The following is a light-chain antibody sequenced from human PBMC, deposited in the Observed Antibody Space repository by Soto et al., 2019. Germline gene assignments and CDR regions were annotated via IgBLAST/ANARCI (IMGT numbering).Light chain of an antibody. CDR2: AAS. CDR3: QQLNSYPQIT. Sequence: DIQLTQSPSFLSASVGDRVTITCRASQGINTYLAWYQQKPRKAPKLLIYAASTLQSGVPSRFSGSGSGTEFTLTLSSLQPEDFATYYCQQLNSYPQITFGQGTRLESK. CDR1: QGINTY. V-gene: IGKV1-9*01. J-gene: IGKJ5*01.